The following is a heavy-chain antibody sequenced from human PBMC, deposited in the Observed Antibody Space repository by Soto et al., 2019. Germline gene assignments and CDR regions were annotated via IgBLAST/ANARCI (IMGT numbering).Heavy chain of an antibody. D-gene: IGHD6-13*01. CDR2: FWYDASGQ. J-gene: IGHJ4*02. CDR1: GFTFTSYT. V-gene: IGHV3-33*01. Sequence: QVQLVESGGGVVQPGGSLRLSCATSGFTFTSYTMHWVRQAPGKGLEWVATFWYDASGQKYADSVKGRFTISRNPSRSTLYLHMDSLRAEDTAPYYCAFGSWNQYYFDYWGQEILVTVSS. CDR3: AFGSWNQYYFDY.